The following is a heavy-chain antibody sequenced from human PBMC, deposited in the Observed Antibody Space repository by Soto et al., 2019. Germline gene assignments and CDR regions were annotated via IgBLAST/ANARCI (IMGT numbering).Heavy chain of an antibody. CDR2: IYYSGST. Sequence: SETLSLTCTVSGGSISSSSYYWGWIRQPPGKGLEWIGYIYYSGSTNYNPSLKSRVTISVDTSKNQFSLKLSSVTAADTAVYYCARTTTVGFDYWGQGTLVTVSS. CDR3: ARTTTVGFDY. D-gene: IGHD4-17*01. V-gene: IGHV4-61*05. CDR1: GGSISSSSYY. J-gene: IGHJ4*02.